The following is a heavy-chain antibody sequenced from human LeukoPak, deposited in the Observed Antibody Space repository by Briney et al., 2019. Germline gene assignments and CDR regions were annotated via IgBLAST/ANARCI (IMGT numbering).Heavy chain of an antibody. CDR2: ISGSGGST. D-gene: IGHD3-22*01. CDR3: AKGPYYDSSGYYY. Sequence: GGSLRLSRAASGFTFSSYAMSWVRQAPGKGLEWVSAISGSGGSTYYADSVKGRFTISRDNSKNTLYLQMNSLRAEDTAVYYCAKGPYYDSSGYYYWGQGTLVTVSS. J-gene: IGHJ4*02. V-gene: IGHV3-23*01. CDR1: GFTFSSYA.